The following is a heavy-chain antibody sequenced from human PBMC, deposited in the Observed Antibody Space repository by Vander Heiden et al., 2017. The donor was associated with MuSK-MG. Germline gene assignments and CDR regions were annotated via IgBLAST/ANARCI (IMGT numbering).Heavy chain of an antibody. J-gene: IGHJ6*03. Sequence: QVQLVQSGAEVKKPGSSVKVSCKASGGTFSSYAISWVRQAPGQGLEWMGGIIPIFGTANYAQKFQGRVTITADESTSTAYMELSSLRSEDTAVYYCAREAHPRKRITMVRGVFHYMDVWGKGTTVTVSS. CDR3: AREAHPRKRITMVRGVFHYMDV. V-gene: IGHV1-69*01. CDR2: IIPIFGTA. D-gene: IGHD3-10*01. CDR1: GGTFSSYA.